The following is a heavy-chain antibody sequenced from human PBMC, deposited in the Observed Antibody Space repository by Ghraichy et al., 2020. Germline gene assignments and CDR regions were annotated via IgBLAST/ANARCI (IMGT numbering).Heavy chain of an antibody. D-gene: IGHD6-19*01. CDR3: ARENSVAGTRAFDI. CDR1: EFSFSSYS. V-gene: IGHV3-33*01. J-gene: IGHJ3*02. CDR2: IWNDGSIK. Sequence: LSLTCAASEFSFSSYSIHWVRQAPGKGLEWVAVIWNDGSIKYYADSVEGRFTISRDNSKNTLYLQMNSLRAEDTAVYYCARENSVAGTRAFDIWGQGAIVTVSS.